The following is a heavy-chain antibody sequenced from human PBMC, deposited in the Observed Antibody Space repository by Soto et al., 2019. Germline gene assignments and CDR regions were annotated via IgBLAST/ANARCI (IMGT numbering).Heavy chain of an antibody. CDR2: IIPVSGTV. CDR3: ARDDST. CDR1: GGSFSSFA. J-gene: IGHJ3*01. Sequence: QVQLVQSGAEMKKPGSSVTVSCNASGGSFSSFAISWVRQAHGQGLEWLGRIIPVSGTVNYAQKFQGRLTSTADHSTTTAYMELTSLTSADTAMYYCARDDSTWGQGTMFTVS. D-gene: IGHD3-22*01. V-gene: IGHV1-69*18.